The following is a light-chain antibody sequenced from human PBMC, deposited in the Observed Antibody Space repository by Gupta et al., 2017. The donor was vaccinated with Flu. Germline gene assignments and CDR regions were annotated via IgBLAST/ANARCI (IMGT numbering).Light chain of an antibody. V-gene: IGLV2-14*01. CDR1: SNDVGSYNN. CDR2: EVF. CDR3: SSYTSNSALYV. J-gene: IGLJ1*01. Sequence: QSALTQPASVSGSPGQSITISCIGTSNDVGSYNNVSWYQQYPGKAPKLMVYEVFNRPSGVSNRFSGSKSGNTAYLTISGLQAEDEADYYCSSYTSNSALYVFGTGTKVTVL.